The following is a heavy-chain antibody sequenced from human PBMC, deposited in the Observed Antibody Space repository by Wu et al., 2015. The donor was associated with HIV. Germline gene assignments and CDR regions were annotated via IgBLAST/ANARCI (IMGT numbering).Heavy chain of an antibody. CDR3: AIRDTRYDSSGYLPPYYYYYMDV. Sequence: QVQLVQSGAEVKKPGSSVKVSCKASGGTFSSYAISWVRQAPGQGLEWMGGIIPIFGTANYAQKFQGRVTITADESTSTAYMELSSLRSEDTAVYYCAIRDTRYDSSGYLPPYYYYYMDVWGKGTTVTVSS. J-gene: IGHJ6*03. CDR1: GGTFSSYA. CDR2: IIPIFGTA. D-gene: IGHD3-22*01. V-gene: IGHV1-69*12.